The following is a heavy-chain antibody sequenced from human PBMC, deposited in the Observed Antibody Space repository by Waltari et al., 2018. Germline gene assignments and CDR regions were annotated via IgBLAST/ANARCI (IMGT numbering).Heavy chain of an antibody. D-gene: IGHD2-15*01. CDR1: GGSISSYY. CDR3: ARGTFEDMRVGFDY. V-gene: IGHV4-59*01. Sequence: QVQLQESGSGLVKPSETLSLTCTVSGGSISSYYWSWIRQPPGKGLEWIGYIYYSGSTNYNASLKSRVTISVDTSKNQFSLKLSSVTAADTAVYYCARGTFEDMRVGFDYWGQGTLVTVSS. CDR2: IYYSGST. J-gene: IGHJ4*02.